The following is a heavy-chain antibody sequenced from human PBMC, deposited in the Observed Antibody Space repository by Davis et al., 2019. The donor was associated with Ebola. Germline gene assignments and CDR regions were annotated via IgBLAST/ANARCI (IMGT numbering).Heavy chain of an antibody. CDR3: ARYSYDTSGYFWDL. Sequence: PGGSLRLSCAASGFTFSSYSMNWVRQAPGKGLEWVSYISSSSSTIYYADSVKGRFTISRDNAKNSLYLQMNSLRVEDTAVYFCARYSYDTSGYFWDLWGQGTLVTVSS. CDR2: ISSSSSTI. CDR1: GFTFSSYS. D-gene: IGHD3-22*01. V-gene: IGHV3-48*01. J-gene: IGHJ5*02.